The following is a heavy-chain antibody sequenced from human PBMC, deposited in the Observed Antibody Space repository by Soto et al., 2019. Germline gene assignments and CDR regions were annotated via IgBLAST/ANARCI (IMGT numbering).Heavy chain of an antibody. V-gene: IGHV3-7*01. CDR2: IKQDGSEK. Sequence: EVQLVESGGGLVQPGGSLRLSCAASGFTFSSYWMSWVRQAPGKGLEWVANIKQDGSEKYYVDSVKGRFTISRDNAKNSMYLQMNSLRDEDTAVYYCARDSTSFPRRAVLYWYFDLWGRGTLVTVSS. CDR3: ARDSTSFPRRAVLYWYFDL. D-gene: IGHD6-6*01. CDR1: GFTFSSYW. J-gene: IGHJ2*01.